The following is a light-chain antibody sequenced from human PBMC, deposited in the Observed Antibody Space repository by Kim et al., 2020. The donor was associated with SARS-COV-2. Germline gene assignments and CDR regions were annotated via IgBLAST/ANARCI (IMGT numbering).Light chain of an antibody. V-gene: IGKV3-11*01. CDR3: QPRYNSPLT. CDR1: QSVGNS. Sequence: EIVMTQSPATLSWSPGERATLSCRASQSVGNSLAWFQQKPGQAPRLPIFETSNRATVIPARFSGSGSGTGFTLTISSLEPEDFAVYYCQPRYNSPLTFGGGTKVEI. CDR2: ETS. J-gene: IGKJ4*01.